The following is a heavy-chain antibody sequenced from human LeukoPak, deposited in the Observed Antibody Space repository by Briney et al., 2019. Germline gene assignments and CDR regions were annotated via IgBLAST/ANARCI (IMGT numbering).Heavy chain of an antibody. D-gene: IGHD3-9*01. CDR1: GFTFSSYS. V-gene: IGHV3-21*01. Sequence: GGSLRLSCAASGFTFSSYSMNWVRQAPGKGLEWVSSISSSSSYIYYADSVKGRFTISRDNAKNSLYLQMNSLRAEDTAVYYCARGPSAGYRIYYWGQGTLVTVSS. CDR2: ISSSSSYI. J-gene: IGHJ4*02. CDR3: ARGPSAGYRIYY.